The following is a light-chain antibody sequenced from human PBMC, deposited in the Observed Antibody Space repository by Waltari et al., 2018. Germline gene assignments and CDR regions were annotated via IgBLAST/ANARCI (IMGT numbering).Light chain of an antibody. Sequence: QSVLTQPPSMSGAPGQRVTISCTGSSSNIGAGYDVHWYQRLPGAAPQVIIYDNNNRPSGVPDRCSGSKSGTSATLAITGLQAEDEADYYCQSYDTSLNAVFGGGTKLTVL. J-gene: IGLJ2*01. CDR3: QSYDTSLNAV. CDR1: SSNIGAGYD. V-gene: IGLV1-40*01. CDR2: DNN.